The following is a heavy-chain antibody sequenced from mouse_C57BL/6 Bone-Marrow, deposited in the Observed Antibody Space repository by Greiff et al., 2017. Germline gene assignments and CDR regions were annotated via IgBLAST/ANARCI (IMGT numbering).Heavy chain of an antibody. V-gene: IGHV1-55*01. CDR1: GYTFTRYW. Sequence: QVQLQQPGAELVKPGASVKMSCKASGYTFTRYWITWVKQSPGQGLEWIGDIYPGSGSTNYNEKFKSKATLTVDTSYSTAYMQLSSLTSEDSAVYYCGAYDYDGFAYWGQGTLVTVSA. CDR3: GAYDYDGFAY. CDR2: IYPGSGST. J-gene: IGHJ3*01. D-gene: IGHD2-4*01.